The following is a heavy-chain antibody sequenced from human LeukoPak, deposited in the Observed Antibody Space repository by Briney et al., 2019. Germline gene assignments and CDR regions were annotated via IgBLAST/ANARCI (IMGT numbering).Heavy chain of an antibody. J-gene: IGHJ3*02. CDR1: GGTFSSYA. CDR2: IIPILGIA. D-gene: IGHD6-13*01. V-gene: IGHV1-69*04. Sequence: ASVKVSCKASGGTFSSYAISWVRQAPGQGLEWMGRIIPILGIANYAQKFQGRVTITADKSTSTAYMELSSLRSEDTAVYYCARYPPYSHDAFDIWGQGTMVTVSS. CDR3: ARYPPYSHDAFDI.